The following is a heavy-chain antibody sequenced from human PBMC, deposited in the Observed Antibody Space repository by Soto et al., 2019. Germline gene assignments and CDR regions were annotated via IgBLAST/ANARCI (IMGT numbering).Heavy chain of an antibody. J-gene: IGHJ4*02. CDR1: GFTFSSYG. CDR3: ARGSGPLSSPPFDY. Sequence: GGSLRLSCAASGFTFSSYGMHWVRQAPGKGLEWVAVIWYDGSNKYYADSVKGRFTISRDNSKNTLYLQMNSLRAEDTAVYYCARGSGPLSSPPFDYWGQGTLVTVSS. V-gene: IGHV3-33*01. D-gene: IGHD1-26*01. CDR2: IWYDGSNK.